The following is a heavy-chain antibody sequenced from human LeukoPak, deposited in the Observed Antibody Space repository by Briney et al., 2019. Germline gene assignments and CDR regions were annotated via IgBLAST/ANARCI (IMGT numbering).Heavy chain of an antibody. J-gene: IGHJ4*02. CDR3: ARVVRVVSWQDY. CDR2: IYYSGST. V-gene: IGHV4-31*03. D-gene: IGHD3-22*01. CDR1: GGSISSGGYY. Sequence: PSETLSLTCTVSGGSISSGGYYWSWIRQHPGKGLEWIGYIYYSGSTYYNPSLKSRVTIPVDTSKNQFSLKLSSVTAADTAVYYCARVVRVVSWQDYWGQGTLVTVSS.